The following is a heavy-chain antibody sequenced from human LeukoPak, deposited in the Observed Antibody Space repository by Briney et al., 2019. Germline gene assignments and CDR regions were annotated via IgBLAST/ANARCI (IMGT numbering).Heavy chain of an antibody. J-gene: IGHJ4*02. CDR3: ARGNIRFDY. V-gene: IGHV3-21*01. Sequence: GGSLRLSCAASGFTFSTYIMNWVRQAPGKGLEWVSSISSSSDYIYYVDSVKGRFTISRDNAKKSLYLQMNSLRAEDTAVYYCARGNIRFDYWGQGTLVAVSS. CDR1: GFTFSTYI. CDR2: ISSSSDYI.